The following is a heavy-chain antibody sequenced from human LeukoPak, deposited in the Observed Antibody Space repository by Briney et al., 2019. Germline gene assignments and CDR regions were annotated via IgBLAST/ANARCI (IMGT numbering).Heavy chain of an antibody. V-gene: IGHV3-7*01. J-gene: IGHJ6*03. CDR3: ARDIEMGITWYYYYMDV. Sequence: PGGSLRLSCAVSGFNIGNYWMSWVRQAPGKGLEWVANIKQDGSEKNCVASVKGRFTISRDNANNSLCLLMNSLRAEDTAVYYCARDIEMGITWYYYYMDVWGKGTTVTVSS. CDR1: GFNIGNYW. D-gene: IGHD2-8*01. CDR2: IKQDGSEK.